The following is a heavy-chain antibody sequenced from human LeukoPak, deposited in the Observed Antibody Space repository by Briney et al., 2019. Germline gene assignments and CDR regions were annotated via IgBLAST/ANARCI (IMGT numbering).Heavy chain of an antibody. V-gene: IGHV3-49*03. D-gene: IGHD3-16*02. J-gene: IGHJ1*01. CDR3: ARGGYQFEH. CDR2: IRSKGDGGTT. CDR1: GFTFGNYA. Sequence: PGGSLRLSCTASGFTFGNYAMSWFRQAPGKGLEWIGSIRSKGDGGTTEYAASVKGRFVISREDYKSIAYLQMDSLESEDTAVYYCARGGYQFEHWGQGTLVTVSS.